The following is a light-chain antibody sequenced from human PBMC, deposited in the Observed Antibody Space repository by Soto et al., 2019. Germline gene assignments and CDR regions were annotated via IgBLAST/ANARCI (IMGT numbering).Light chain of an antibody. J-gene: IGLJ2*01. CDR2: ESD. CDR1: PSNIGKNF. CDR3: VSWDSSLITVV. Sequence: QSVLTQPPSVSAAPGQKVTISCSGSPSNIGKNFVSWYQQLPGPAPKLIIYESDKRPSGIPDRFSGSESGTSATLAITGLQTGDEADYYCVSWDSSLITVVFGGGTKVTVL. V-gene: IGLV1-51*02.